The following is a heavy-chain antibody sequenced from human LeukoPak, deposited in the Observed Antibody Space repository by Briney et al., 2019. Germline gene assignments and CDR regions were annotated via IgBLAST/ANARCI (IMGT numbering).Heavy chain of an antibody. CDR3: ARQSYYGSGSTPLGDDALDI. D-gene: IGHD3-10*01. CDR1: GYTFIDYY. V-gene: IGHV1-18*01. J-gene: IGHJ3*02. Sequence: ASVKVSCKASGYTFIDYYMHWVRQARGQGLEWMGRISAYNGNTNYAQNLQGRVTMTTDTSTSTAYMELRSLGTDDTAVYYCARQSYYGSGSTPLGDDALDIWGQGTMVTVSS. CDR2: ISAYNGNT.